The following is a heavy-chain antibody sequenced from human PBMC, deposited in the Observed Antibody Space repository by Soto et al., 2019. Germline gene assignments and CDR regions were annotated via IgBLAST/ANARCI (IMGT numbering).Heavy chain of an antibody. CDR3: VKDRKGYIWEKPPVYFFDY. J-gene: IGHJ4*02. Sequence: PGGSLRLSCVASGFTFSSFAMSWVRQAPGKGLEWVSGINLSGGNTYYADSVKGRFTISRDNSKNTLFLQMNSLRAGDTAVYYCVKDRKGYIWEKPPVYFFDYWGQGTLVTLSS. CDR1: GFTFSSFA. V-gene: IGHV3-23*01. CDR2: INLSGGNT. D-gene: IGHD3-16*01.